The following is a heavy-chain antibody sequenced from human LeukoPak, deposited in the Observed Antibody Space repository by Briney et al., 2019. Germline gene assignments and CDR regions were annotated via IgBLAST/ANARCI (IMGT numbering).Heavy chain of an antibody. CDR1: GYTLTGYY. J-gene: IGHJ4*02. CDR2: INPNSGGT. D-gene: IGHD4-17*01. Sequence: ASVKVSCKASGYTLTGYYMHWVRQAPGQGLEWMGWINPNSGGTNYAQKFQGRVTMTRDTSISTAYMELSRLRSDDTAVYYCARDLMTTVTSSPHWGQGTLVTVSS. V-gene: IGHV1-2*02. CDR3: ARDLMTTVTSSPH.